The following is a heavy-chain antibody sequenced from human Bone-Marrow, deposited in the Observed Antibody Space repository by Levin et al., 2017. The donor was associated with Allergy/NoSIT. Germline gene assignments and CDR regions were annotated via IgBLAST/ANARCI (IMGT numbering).Heavy chain of an antibody. CDR2: IWYDGSNK. V-gene: IGHV3-33*01. CDR1: GFTFSSYG. J-gene: IGHJ5*02. Sequence: PGGSLRLSCAASGFTFSSYGMHWVRQAPGKGLEWVAVIWYDGSNKYYADSVKGRFTISRDNSKNTLYLQMNSLRAEDTAVYYCARQVATVTIFGRLAEDWFDPWGQGTLVTVSS. D-gene: IGHD4-11*01. CDR3: ARQVATVTIFGRLAEDWFDP.